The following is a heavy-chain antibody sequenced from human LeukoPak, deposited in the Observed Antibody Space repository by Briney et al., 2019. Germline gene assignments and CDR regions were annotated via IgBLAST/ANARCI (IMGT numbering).Heavy chain of an antibody. CDR1: GGTYSYFA. J-gene: IGHJ4*02. Sequence: ASVKVSCKASGGTYSYFAINWVRQAPGQGLEWMGGIIPLFGSSNYTHKFKGRVTFTADKSTNTVYMHLSSLRFEDTAVYYCARDFLHRGAAGNFDYWGQGTLVTVSS. V-gene: IGHV1-69*06. CDR2: IIPLFGSS. D-gene: IGHD6-13*01. CDR3: ARDFLHRGAAGNFDY.